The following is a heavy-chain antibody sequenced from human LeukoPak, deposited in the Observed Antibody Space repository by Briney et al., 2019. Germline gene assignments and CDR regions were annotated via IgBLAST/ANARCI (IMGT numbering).Heavy chain of an antibody. CDR3: AKGLAVAGTMVGDY. Sequence: GRSLRLSCAASGFTFSSYGMHWVRQAPGKGLEWVAVLSYDGSNKYYADSVKGRFTISRDNSKNTLYLQMNSLRAEDTAVYYCAKGLAVAGTMVGDYWGQGTLVTVSS. V-gene: IGHV3-30*18. CDR2: LSYDGSNK. CDR1: GFTFSSYG. D-gene: IGHD6-19*01. J-gene: IGHJ4*02.